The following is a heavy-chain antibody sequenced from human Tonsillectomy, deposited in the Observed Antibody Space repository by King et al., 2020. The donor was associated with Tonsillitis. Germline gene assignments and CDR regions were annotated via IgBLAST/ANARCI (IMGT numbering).Heavy chain of an antibody. CDR1: GGSISSSDHY. J-gene: IGHJ4*02. CDR3: ARYVSGSFDY. CDR2: MYYSGTI. D-gene: IGHD1-26*01. Sequence: QLQESGPGVVKPSETLSLTCTVSGGSISSSDHYWAWIRQPPGKGLEWIGYMYYSGTIFYNPSLKSRITISVGTSETRFSLKLSSGTAADTAVYFCARYVSGSFDYWGQGALVTVSS. V-gene: IGHV4-39*01.